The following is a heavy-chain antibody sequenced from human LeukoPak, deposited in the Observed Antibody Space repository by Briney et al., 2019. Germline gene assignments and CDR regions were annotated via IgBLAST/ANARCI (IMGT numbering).Heavy chain of an antibody. D-gene: IGHD6-19*01. J-gene: IGHJ3*02. V-gene: IGHV4-39*01. CDR2: IYYSGRT. CDR3: ASPVIAVTGTRKAFDI. Sequence: NPSETLSLTCTVSGGSISSRNYYWGWIRQPPGRGLDWIGVIYYSGRTYYNLSLKSRVTIAVDTSKNQFSLKLSSVTAADTAVDYCASPVIAVTGTRKAFDIWGQGTMVTVSS. CDR1: GGSISSRNYY.